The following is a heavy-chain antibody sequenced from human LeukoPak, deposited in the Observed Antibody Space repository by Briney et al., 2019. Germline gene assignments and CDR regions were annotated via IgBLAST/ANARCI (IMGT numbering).Heavy chain of an antibody. CDR3: ARERSLYGDYTNWFDP. CDR2: INPNSGGT. Sequence: ASVKASCKASGYTFTGYYMHWVRQAPGQGLEWMGWINPNSGGTNYAQKFQGWVTMTRDTSISTAYMELSRLRSDDTAVYYCARERSLYGDYTNWFDPWGQGTLVTVSS. D-gene: IGHD4-17*01. CDR1: GYTFTGYY. J-gene: IGHJ5*02. V-gene: IGHV1-2*04.